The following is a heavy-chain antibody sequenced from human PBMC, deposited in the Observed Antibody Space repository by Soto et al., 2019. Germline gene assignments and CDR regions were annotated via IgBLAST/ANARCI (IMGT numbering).Heavy chain of an antibody. CDR3: ARRLRFPYYSRMDV. V-gene: IGHV4-30-2*01. D-gene: IGHD2-21*02. J-gene: IGHJ6*02. Sequence: QLQLQESGSGLVKPSQTLSLTCAVSGGSISSGGYSWSWIRQPPGKGLEWIGYIYHSGSTYYNPSLQSRATLSADRSTNHFSLKLSSVTAADTPVYYCARRLRFPYYSRMDVWDQGTTVTLSS. CDR2: IYHSGST. CDR1: GGSISSGGYS.